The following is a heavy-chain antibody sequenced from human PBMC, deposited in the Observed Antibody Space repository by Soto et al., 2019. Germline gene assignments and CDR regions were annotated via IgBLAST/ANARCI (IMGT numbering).Heavy chain of an antibody. CDR2: IYHSGST. D-gene: IGHD3-10*01. CDR3: ARDPYYYGSGRVYYYGMDV. V-gene: IGHV4-4*02. J-gene: IGHJ6*02. CDR1: GGSISSSNW. Sequence: NPSETLSLTCAVSGGSISSSNWWSWVRQPPGKGLEWIGEIYHSGSTNYNPSLKSRVTISVDKSKNQFSLKLSSVTAADTAVYYCARDPYYYGSGRVYYYGMDVWGQGTTVTVSS.